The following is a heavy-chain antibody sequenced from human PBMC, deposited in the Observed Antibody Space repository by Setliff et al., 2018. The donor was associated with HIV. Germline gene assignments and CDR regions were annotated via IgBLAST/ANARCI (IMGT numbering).Heavy chain of an antibody. Sequence: PGGSLRLSCAATGLGFTTAWMSWVRQVPGKGLEWVSHITSGSSTIHYADSVKGRFTISRDNAKNSLSLQMNSLRAEDTAVYYCASGGGGYSGSRWFDYWGRGTLVTVSS. J-gene: IGHJ4*02. CDR1: GLGFTTAW. D-gene: IGHD2-21*02. CDR3: ASGGGGYSGSRWFDY. V-gene: IGHV3-48*01. CDR2: ITSGSSTI.